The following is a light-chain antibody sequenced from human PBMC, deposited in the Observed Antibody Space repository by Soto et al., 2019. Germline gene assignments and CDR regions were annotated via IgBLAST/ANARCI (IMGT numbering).Light chain of an antibody. CDR3: HQYGSSSYT. V-gene: IGKV3-20*01. CDR1: QSIGTSN. Sequence: EIVLTQSPGTLSLSPGEGATPPARARQSIGTSNLAWYHQKPGQPPRPLIYAASRRATGIPDMFSGSGSGTDFPLTISRLEPEDFAVYYCHQYGSSSYTFGHGTQLEIK. J-gene: IGKJ2*01. CDR2: AAS.